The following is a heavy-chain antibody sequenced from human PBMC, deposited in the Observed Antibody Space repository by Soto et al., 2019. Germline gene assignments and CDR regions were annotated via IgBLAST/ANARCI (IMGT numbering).Heavy chain of an antibody. CDR1: GGSISSSSYY. V-gene: IGHV4-39*01. CDR2: IYYSGST. D-gene: IGHD2-15*01. CDR3: ARRILVVVAARGTFDI. Sequence: QLQLQESGPGLVKPSETLSLTCTVSGGSISSSSYYWGWIRQPPGKGLEWIGSIYYSGSTYYNPSLKSRVTISVDTSKNQFSLKLSSVTAADTAVYYCARRILVVVAARGTFDIWGQGTMVTVSS. J-gene: IGHJ3*02.